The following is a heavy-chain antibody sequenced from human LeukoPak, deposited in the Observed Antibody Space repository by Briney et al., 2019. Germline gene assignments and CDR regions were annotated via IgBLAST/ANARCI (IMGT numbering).Heavy chain of an antibody. CDR1: GFTFSGYG. D-gene: IGHD3-10*01. CDR3: ARDRALYSSSGSFYSD. J-gene: IGHJ4*02. Sequence: PGMSLRLSCAASGFTFSGYGMHWVRQAPGKGLEWVAVISYDGSNKYYADSVKGRFTISRDNSKNTLSLQMNTLTTEDTAVYYCARDRALYSSSGSFYSDWGQGTLVTVSS. V-gene: IGHV3-30*03. CDR2: ISYDGSNK.